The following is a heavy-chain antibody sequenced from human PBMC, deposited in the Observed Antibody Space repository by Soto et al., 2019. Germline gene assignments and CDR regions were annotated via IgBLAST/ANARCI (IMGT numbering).Heavy chain of an antibody. Sequence: EVQLVESGGGLVQPGGSLRLSCAASGFTFSSYSMNWVRQAPGKGLEWVSYISSSSSTIYYADSAKGRFTISRDNAKNSLYLQMNSLRAEDTAVYYCARGRDLGRGGWVDYWGQGTLVTVSS. CDR2: ISSSSSTI. D-gene: IGHD7-27*01. V-gene: IGHV3-48*01. J-gene: IGHJ4*02. CDR3: ARGRDLGRGGWVDY. CDR1: GFTFSSYS.